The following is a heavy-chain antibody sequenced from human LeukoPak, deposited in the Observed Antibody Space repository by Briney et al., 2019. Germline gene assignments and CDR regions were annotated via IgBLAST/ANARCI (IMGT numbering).Heavy chain of an antibody. CDR2: INPDGSTT. V-gene: IGHV3-74*01. CDR3: ARVRVGAYDFEY. CDR1: GFTLSSYW. Sequence: GGSLRLSCAASGFTLSSYWMHWVRHVPGKGLVWVSRINPDGSTTTYADSVKGRFTISRDNAKNTLYSQMNSLRAEDTAVYYCARVRVGAYDFEYWGQGTLVTVSS. D-gene: IGHD3-10*01. J-gene: IGHJ4*02.